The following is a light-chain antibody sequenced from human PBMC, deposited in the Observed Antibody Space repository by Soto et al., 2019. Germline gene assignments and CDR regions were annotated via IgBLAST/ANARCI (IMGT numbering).Light chain of an antibody. CDR2: GAS. CDR3: QQYGSSPIT. Sequence: EIVMTQSPATLSVSAGERATLSCRASQSVSSNLAWYQQKPGQAPRLLIYGASTRATGIPARFSGSGSGTEFTLTISRLEPEDFAVYYCQQYGSSPITFGQGTRLEIK. CDR1: QSVSSN. J-gene: IGKJ5*01. V-gene: IGKV3-15*01.